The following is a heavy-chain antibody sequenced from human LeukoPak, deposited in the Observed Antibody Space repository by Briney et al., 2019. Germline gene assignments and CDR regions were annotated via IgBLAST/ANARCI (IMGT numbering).Heavy chain of an antibody. V-gene: IGHV3-30*18. Sequence: GGSLRLSCAASGFTFSSYGMHWVRQAPGKGLEWVAVISYDGSNKYYADSVKGRFTISRDNSKNTLYLQMNSLRAEDTAVYYCAKVGDYDFWSGYYYWGQGTLVTVSS. CDR3: AKVGDYDFWSGYYY. CDR2: ISYDGSNK. D-gene: IGHD3-3*01. CDR1: GFTFSSYG. J-gene: IGHJ4*02.